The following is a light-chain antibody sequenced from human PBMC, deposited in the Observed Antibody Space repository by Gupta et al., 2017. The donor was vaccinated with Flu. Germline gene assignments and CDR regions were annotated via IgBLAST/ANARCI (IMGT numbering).Light chain of an antibody. CDR2: LGS. CDR3: IQVLQHAQT. V-gene: IGKV2-28*01. Sequence: DIVMTQSPLSLPVTPGEPASISCRSSQSLLHSNGYNHLDWYLQKPGRSPQLLIYLGSNRASGVPDRISGSRSGTAFRLKISRVEAEDVGVSYCIQVLQHAQTFGQGTKVEIK. J-gene: IGKJ1*01. CDR1: QSLLHSNGYNH.